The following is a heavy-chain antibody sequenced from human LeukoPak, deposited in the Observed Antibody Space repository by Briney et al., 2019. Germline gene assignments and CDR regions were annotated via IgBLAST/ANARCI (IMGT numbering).Heavy chain of an antibody. CDR1: GFSVSNNYY. V-gene: IGHV4-38-2*02. CDR2: IYHSGST. Sequence: SETLSLTCTVSGFSVSNNYYWGWIRQPPGKGLEWIGTIYHSGSTYYNPSLKSRVTISVDTSKNQFSLKLSSVTAADTAIYYCARVWFGEHSHMVVWRRGTTVTVSS. J-gene: IGHJ6*03. CDR3: ARVWFGEHSHMVV. D-gene: IGHD3-10*01.